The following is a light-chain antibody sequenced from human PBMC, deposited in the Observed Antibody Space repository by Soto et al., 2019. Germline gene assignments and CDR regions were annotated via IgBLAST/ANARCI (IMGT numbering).Light chain of an antibody. CDR1: QTVRRY. Sequence: TVLTQSPATLSLSPGERATLSCRASQTVRRYLAWYQQKPGQAPRLLIYDAYNRATGIPARFSGSGSGTDFTLTISGLEPEDFGVYYCQQRSNWPTTFGQGTKVEI. V-gene: IGKV3-11*01. J-gene: IGKJ1*01. CDR2: DAY. CDR3: QQRSNWPTT.